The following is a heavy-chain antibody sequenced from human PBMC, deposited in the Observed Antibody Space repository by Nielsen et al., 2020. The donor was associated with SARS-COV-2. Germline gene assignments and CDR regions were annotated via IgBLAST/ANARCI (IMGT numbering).Heavy chain of an antibody. J-gene: IGHJ6*03. Sequence: GGSLRLSCAASGFTFSSYGMHWVRQAPGKGLEWVAVIWYDGSNKYYADSVKGRFTISRDNSKNTLYLQMNSLRAEDTAVYYCAKDLADSWSDDYSAYYNMDVWGKGTTVTVSS. CDR3: AKDLADSWSDDYSAYYNMDV. CDR2: IWYDGSNK. D-gene: IGHD3-3*01. V-gene: IGHV3-33*06. CDR1: GFTFSSYG.